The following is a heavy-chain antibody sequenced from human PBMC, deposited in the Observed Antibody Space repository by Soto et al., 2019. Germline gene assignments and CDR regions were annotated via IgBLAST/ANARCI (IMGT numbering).Heavy chain of an antibody. CDR2: ITSGGANT. CDR1: GFTFSSYA. V-gene: IGHV3-23*01. D-gene: IGHD6-19*01. J-gene: IGHJ4*02. CDR3: AKARSGWYSDY. Sequence: EVQLLESGGGLVQPGGSLRLSCAASGFTFSSYAMTWVRQAPGQGLEWVSSITSGGANTYYADSVKGRFTISRDNSKNTVYLQMNSLRAEDTSIYYCAKARSGWYSDYWGQGTLVTVSS.